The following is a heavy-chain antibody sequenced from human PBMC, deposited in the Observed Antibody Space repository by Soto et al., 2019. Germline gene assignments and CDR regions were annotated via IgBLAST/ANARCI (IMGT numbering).Heavy chain of an antibody. V-gene: IGHV3-21*06. Sequence: VGSLRLSCAASGFTFTRYSMNWVRQAPGKGLEWVSSISSTTNYIYYGDSMKGRFTIPRDNAKNSLYLEMNSLRAEDTAVYYCARESEDLTSNFDYWGQGTLVTVSS. CDR2: ISSTTNYI. CDR1: GFTFTRYS. J-gene: IGHJ4*02. CDR3: ARESEDLTSNFDY.